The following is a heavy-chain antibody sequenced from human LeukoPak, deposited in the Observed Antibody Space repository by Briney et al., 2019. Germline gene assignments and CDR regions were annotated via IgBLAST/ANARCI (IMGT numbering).Heavy chain of an antibody. Sequence: GGSLRLSCAASGFTFSSFWMIWVRQAPGKGLEWVANIKEDGSVKNYVDSVKGRFTISGDNAKNSLLLQMNSLRAEDTAVYYCARERYGNYNWGQGTLVTVSS. CDR3: ARERYGNYN. CDR1: GFTFSSFW. CDR2: IKEDGSVK. D-gene: IGHD4-11*01. J-gene: IGHJ4*02. V-gene: IGHV3-7*03.